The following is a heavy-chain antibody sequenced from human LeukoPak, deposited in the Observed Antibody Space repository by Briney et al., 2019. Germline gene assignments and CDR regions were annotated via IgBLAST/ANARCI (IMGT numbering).Heavy chain of an antibody. J-gene: IGHJ1*01. Sequence: GGSLRLSCAGSGFTFSNYWMHWVRQAPGKGLMWVSRIKTDGSSTYYADSVKGRFTVSRDNAKSTLYLQMNSLRAEDTAVYYCARDYWSSSAPGEYFQHWGQGTLVTVSS. D-gene: IGHD6-6*01. CDR2: IKTDGSST. V-gene: IGHV3-74*01. CDR3: ARDYWSSSAPGEYFQH. CDR1: GFTFSNYW.